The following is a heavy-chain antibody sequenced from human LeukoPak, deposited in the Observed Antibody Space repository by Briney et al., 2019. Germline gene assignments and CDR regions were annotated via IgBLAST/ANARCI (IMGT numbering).Heavy chain of an antibody. CDR2: IYSGGTT. Sequence: GGSLSLSCEASGFTVSSNYMSWIRQAPGKGLEWIAVIYSGGTTYYADSVKGRFTISRDNSKNTLYLQMNSVRAEGTAVYYCAGWPSSSWYKVAAFGIWGQGTMVTVSS. D-gene: IGHD6-13*01. V-gene: IGHV3-53*01. CDR1: GFTVSSNY. CDR3: AGWPSSSWYKVAAFGI. J-gene: IGHJ3*02.